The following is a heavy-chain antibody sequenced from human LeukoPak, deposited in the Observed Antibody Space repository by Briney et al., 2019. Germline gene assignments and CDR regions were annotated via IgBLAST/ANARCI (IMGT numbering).Heavy chain of an antibody. V-gene: IGHV3-21*01. CDR1: GFTFSSYS. CDR2: ISGTSSYI. D-gene: IGHD3-10*01. CDR3: ARGEYGSGSYHIDY. Sequence: GGSLRLSCAASGFTFSSYSMDWVRQAPGKGLEWVSFISGTSSYIYYADSVKGRFTISRDNAKNSLYLQMNSLRAEDTAVYYCARGEYGSGSYHIDYWGQGTLVTVSS. J-gene: IGHJ4*02.